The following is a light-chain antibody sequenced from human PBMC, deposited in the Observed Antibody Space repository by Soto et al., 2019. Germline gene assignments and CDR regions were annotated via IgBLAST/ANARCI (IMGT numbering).Light chain of an antibody. Sequence: QSALTQPPSASGSPGQSVTISCTGTSSDVGAYKYVSWYQQYPGKAPKLMIYEVTKRPSGVPDRFSGSKSDNTASLTVSGLQAEDEADYYRTFYVGHDIWVFGGGTKVTVL. CDR1: SSDVGAYKY. CDR3: TFYVGHDIWV. CDR2: EVT. J-gene: IGLJ3*02. V-gene: IGLV2-8*01.